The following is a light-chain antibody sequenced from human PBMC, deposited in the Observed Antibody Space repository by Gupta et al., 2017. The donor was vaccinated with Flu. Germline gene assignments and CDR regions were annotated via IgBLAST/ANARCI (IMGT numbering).Light chain of an antibody. Sequence: SALTPPASVSGSPGPSIIISCTGTGSEVGGYNYVSWYQQHPGKAHKVMIYQVSHRPSGVANRFSGSKSGKTASLTISGLQEEDEADYYCSSDTSGTTVVFGGGTKVTVL. CDR3: SSDTSGTTVV. J-gene: IGLJ2*01. CDR2: QVS. CDR1: GSEVGGYNY. V-gene: IGLV2-14*01.